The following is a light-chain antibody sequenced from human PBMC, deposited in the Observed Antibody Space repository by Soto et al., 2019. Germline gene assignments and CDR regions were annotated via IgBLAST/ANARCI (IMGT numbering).Light chain of an antibody. CDR3: QQYNSAWP. CDR2: TAS. Sequence: IQMTQAPSTLSASVGYRVTITCRASQSISSWLAWYQQKPGKAPKLLIYTASSLESGVPSRFSGSGSGTEFTLTISSLQPDDFATYYCQQYNSAWPFGQGTK. J-gene: IGKJ1*01. V-gene: IGKV1-5*03. CDR1: QSISSW.